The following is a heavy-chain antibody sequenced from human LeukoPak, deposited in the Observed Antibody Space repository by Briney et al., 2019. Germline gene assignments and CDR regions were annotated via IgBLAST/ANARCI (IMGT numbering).Heavy chain of an antibody. CDR1: GGSISSYY. V-gene: IGHV4-34*01. D-gene: IGHD5-18*01. J-gene: IGHJ6*02. CDR2: INHSGST. Sequence: SETLSLTCTVSGGSISSYYWSWIRQPPGKGLEWIGEINHSGSTNYNPSLKSRVTISVDTSKNQFSLKLSSVTAADTAVYYCARVGVTYSYGYGGYSYYGMDVWGQGTTVTVSS. CDR3: ARVGVTYSYGYGGYSYYGMDV.